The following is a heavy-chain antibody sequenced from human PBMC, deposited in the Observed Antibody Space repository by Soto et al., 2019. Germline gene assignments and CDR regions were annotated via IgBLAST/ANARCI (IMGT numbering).Heavy chain of an antibody. CDR1: GGTFISYA. CDR2: IIPIFGTA. D-gene: IGHD3-22*01. Sequence: SVKVSCKASGGTFISYAISWVRQAPGQGLEWMGGIIPIFGTANYAQKFQGRVTITADKSTSTAYMELSSLRSEDTAVYYCASPLRYYDSSGYSLGYWGQGTLVAVSS. CDR3: ASPLRYYDSSGYSLGY. V-gene: IGHV1-69*06. J-gene: IGHJ4*02.